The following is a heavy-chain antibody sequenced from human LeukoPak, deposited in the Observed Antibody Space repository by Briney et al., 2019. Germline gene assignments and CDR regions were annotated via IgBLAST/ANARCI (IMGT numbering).Heavy chain of an antibody. V-gene: IGHV4-59*08. CDR3: ARAAPAVAGFFDC. Sequence: SETLSLTCTVSGGSISSYYWSWIRQPPGKGLGWIGYIYYSGSTNYNPSLKSRVTISVDTSKNQFSLKLSSVTAADTAVYYCARAAPAVAGFFDCWGQGTLVTVSS. CDR2: IYYSGST. J-gene: IGHJ4*02. CDR1: GGSISSYY. D-gene: IGHD6-19*01.